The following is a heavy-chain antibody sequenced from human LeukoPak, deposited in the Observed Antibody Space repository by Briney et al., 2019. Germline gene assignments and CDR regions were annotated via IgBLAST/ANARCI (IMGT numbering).Heavy chain of an antibody. V-gene: IGHV3-66*01. J-gene: IGHJ4*02. CDR2: IYSGGST. D-gene: IGHD3-22*01. CDR1: GFTVSNNY. CDR3: ARDYYYDSSGYRIFDY. Sequence: GGSLRLSCAASGFTVSNNYVNWVRQAPGKGLEWVSVIYSGGSTYYADSVKGRFTISRDNSKNTLYLQMNSLRAEDTAVYYCARDYYYDSSGYRIFDYWGQGTLVTVSS.